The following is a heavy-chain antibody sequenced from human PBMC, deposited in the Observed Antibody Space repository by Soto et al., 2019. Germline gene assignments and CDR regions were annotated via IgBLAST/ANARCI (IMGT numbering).Heavy chain of an antibody. V-gene: IGHV3-23*01. Sequence: QPGGSLRLSCAASGFTFSSCSMSWVRQAPGKGLEWVSIISTGGDTAYYADSVKGRFTISRDNSRSTLFLQMNSLRAEDTAIYYCAKSLCNTGGNCRPSDYWGQGTLVTVSS. CDR1: GFTFSSCS. CDR2: ISTGGDTA. J-gene: IGHJ4*02. D-gene: IGHD2-8*02. CDR3: AKSLCNTGGNCRPSDY.